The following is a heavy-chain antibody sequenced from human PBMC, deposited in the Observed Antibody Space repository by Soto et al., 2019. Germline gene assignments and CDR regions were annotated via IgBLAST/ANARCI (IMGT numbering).Heavy chain of an antibody. CDR3: ARRAARPGYYGMDV. CDR1: GYTFTSYG. Sequence: ASVKVSCKASGYTFTSYGISWVRQAPGQGLEWMGWISAYNGNTNYAQKLQGRVTMTTDTSTSTAYMELRSLRSDDTAVYYCARRAARPGYYGMDVWGQGTTVTVSS. V-gene: IGHV1-18*01. D-gene: IGHD6-6*01. J-gene: IGHJ6*02. CDR2: ISAYNGNT.